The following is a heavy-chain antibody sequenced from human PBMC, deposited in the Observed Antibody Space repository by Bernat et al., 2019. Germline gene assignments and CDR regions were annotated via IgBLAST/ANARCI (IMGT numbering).Heavy chain of an antibody. CDR1: GFTFSNYW. D-gene: IGHD6-19*01. CDR2: IKQDGSEK. CDR3: AREGRYSSGDY. J-gene: IGHJ4*02. Sequence: EVQLAESGGGLVQPGGSLKLSCAASGFTFSNYWMSWVRQAPGKGLEWVANIKQDGSEKYYVDSVKGRFTISRDNAKNSLYLQMDSLRAEDTAVYYCAREGRYSSGDYWGQGTLVTVSS. V-gene: IGHV3-7*04.